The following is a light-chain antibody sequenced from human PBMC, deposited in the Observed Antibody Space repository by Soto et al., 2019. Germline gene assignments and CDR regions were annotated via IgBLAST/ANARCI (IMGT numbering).Light chain of an antibody. Sequence: IQLTQSPSSLSASVGDRVTITCRASQGLSSYLAWYQQKPGKAPKLLIYAASTLQSGVPSRFSGSESGTDFTLTISSLQPEDFGTYYCQQVNNYPLTFGGGTKV. CDR2: AAS. J-gene: IGKJ4*01. V-gene: IGKV1-9*01. CDR1: QGLSSY. CDR3: QQVNNYPLT.